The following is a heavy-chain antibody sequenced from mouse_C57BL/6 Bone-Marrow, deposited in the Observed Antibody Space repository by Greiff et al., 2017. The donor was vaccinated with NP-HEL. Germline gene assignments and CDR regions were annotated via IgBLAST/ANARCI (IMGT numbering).Heavy chain of an antibody. J-gene: IGHJ1*03. CDR1: EYEFPSHD. D-gene: IGHD4-1*02. V-gene: IGHV5-2*01. CDR3: ARRFTTGYWYFDV. CDR2: INSDGGST. Sequence: EVQRVESGGGLVQPGESLKLSCESNEYEFPSHDMSWVRKTPEKRLELVAPINSDGGSTYYPDTMERRFIISRDNTKKTLYLQMSSLRSEDTALYYCARRFTTGYWYFDVWGTGTTVTVSS.